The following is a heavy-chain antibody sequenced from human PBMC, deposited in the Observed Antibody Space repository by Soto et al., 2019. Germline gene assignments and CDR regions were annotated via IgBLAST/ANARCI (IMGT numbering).Heavy chain of an antibody. V-gene: IGHV4-31*03. J-gene: IGHJ5*02. D-gene: IGHD3-22*01. CDR1: GGSISSGGYY. CDR2: IYYSGST. Sequence: PSETLSLTCTVSGGSISSGGYYWSWIRQHPGKGLEWIGYIYYSGSTYYNPSLKSRVTISVDTSKNQFSLKLSSVTAADTAVYYVARDYYDSNWFDPWGQGTLVTVSS. CDR3: ARDYYDSNWFDP.